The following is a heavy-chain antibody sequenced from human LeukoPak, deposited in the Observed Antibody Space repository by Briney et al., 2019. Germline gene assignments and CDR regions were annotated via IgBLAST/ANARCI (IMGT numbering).Heavy chain of an antibody. V-gene: IGHV3-23*01. Sequence: GGSLRLSCAASGFTLSSYAMSWVRQAPGKGLQWVSVISGGGGSTYYADSVKGRFTISRDNSKNTLYLQMNSLRDEDTAVYYCGRDPPYYYDSSGYYRGGYFDYWGQGTLVTVSS. J-gene: IGHJ4*02. CDR1: GFTLSSYA. CDR3: GRDPPYYYDSSGYYRGGYFDY. CDR2: ISGGGGST. D-gene: IGHD3-22*01.